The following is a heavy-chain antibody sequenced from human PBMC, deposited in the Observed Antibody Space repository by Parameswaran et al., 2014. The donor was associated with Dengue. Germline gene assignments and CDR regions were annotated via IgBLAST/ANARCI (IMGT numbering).Heavy chain of an antibody. CDR2: IKQDGSEK. V-gene: IGHV3-7*04. CDR3: AREFDSSGLDY. D-gene: IGHD3-22*01. Sequence: VRQMPGKGLEWVANIKQDGSEKYYVDSVKGRFTISRDNAKNSLYLQMNSLRAEDTAVYYCAREFDSSGLDYWGQGTLVTVSS. J-gene: IGHJ4*02.